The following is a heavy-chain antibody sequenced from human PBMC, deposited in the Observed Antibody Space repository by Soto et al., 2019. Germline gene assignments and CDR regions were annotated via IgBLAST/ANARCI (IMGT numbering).Heavy chain of an antibody. CDR3: ARDLHSSGWDLDY. J-gene: IGHJ4*02. V-gene: IGHV1-2*02. Sequence: ASVKVSCKASGYTFTGYYMHWVRPAPGQGLEWMGWINPNSGGTNYAQKFQGRVTMTRDTSISTAYMELSRLRSDDTAVYYCARDLHSSGWDLDYWGQGTLVTVS. CDR1: GYTFTGYY. CDR2: INPNSGGT. D-gene: IGHD6-19*01.